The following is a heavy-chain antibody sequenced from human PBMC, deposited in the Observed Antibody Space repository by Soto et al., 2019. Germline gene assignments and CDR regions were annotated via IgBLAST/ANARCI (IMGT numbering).Heavy chain of an antibody. J-gene: IGHJ6*02. CDR1: GGTFSSYA. V-gene: IGHV1-69*12. CDR3: ARGSGGSSYYYYGMDV. CDR2: IIPIFGTA. D-gene: IGHD2-15*01. Sequence: QVQLVQSGAEVKKPGSSVKVSCKASGGTFSSYAINWVRQAPGQGLEWMGGIIPIFGTANYERKFQGRVTIPANESTSTAYMELSSLRSEDTAVYYCARGSGGSSYYYYGMDVWGQGTTVTVSS.